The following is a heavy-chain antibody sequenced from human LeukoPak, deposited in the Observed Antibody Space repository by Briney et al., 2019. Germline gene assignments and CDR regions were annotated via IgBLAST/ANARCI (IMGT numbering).Heavy chain of an antibody. D-gene: IGHD5-12*01. J-gene: IGHJ5*02. V-gene: IGHV5-51*01. CDR2: IYPGDSDT. CDR1: GYSFTSYR. CDR3: ARQRGYSGYDWENWFDP. Sequence: GESLKISCKGSGYSFTSYRIGWVRQMPGKGLEWMGIIYPGDSDTRYSPSFQGQVTISADKSISTAYLQWSSLKASDTAMYYCARQRGYSGYDWENWFDPWGQGTLVTVSS.